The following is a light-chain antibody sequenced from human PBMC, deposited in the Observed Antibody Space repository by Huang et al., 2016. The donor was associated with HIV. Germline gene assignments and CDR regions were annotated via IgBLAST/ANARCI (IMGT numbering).Light chain of an antibody. V-gene: IGKV3-15*01. Sequence: EIVMTQSPATLSVSPGERATLSCRASQSVSSNLAWYQQKPGQAPRLLIYGASTRATVIPARFSGSWSGTEFTLTISSLQSEDFAVYYCQQYNNWPPLITFGQGTRLEIK. CDR1: QSVSSN. CDR2: GAS. J-gene: IGKJ5*01. CDR3: QQYNNWPPLIT.